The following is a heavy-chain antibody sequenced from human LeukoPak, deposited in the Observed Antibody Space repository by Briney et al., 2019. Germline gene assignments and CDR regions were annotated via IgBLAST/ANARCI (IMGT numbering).Heavy chain of an antibody. CDR1: GYTFTGYY. D-gene: IGHD3-22*01. Sequence: GASVKVSCKASGYTFTGYYMHWVRQAPGQGLEWMGWISAYNGNTNYAQKLQGRVTMTTDTSTSTAYMELRSLRSDDTAVYYCARLNKYYDSSGYDYWGQGTLVTVSS. CDR2: ISAYNGNT. V-gene: IGHV1-18*04. J-gene: IGHJ4*02. CDR3: ARLNKYYDSSGYDY.